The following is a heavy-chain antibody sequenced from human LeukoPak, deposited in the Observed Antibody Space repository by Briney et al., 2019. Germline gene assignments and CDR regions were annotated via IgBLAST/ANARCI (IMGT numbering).Heavy chain of an antibody. CDR2: INPNSGGT. D-gene: IGHD3-10*01. Sequence: ASVKVSCKASGYTFTGYYMHWVRQAPGRGLEWMGWINPNSGGTNYAQKFQGRVTMTRDTSISTAYMELSRLRSDDTAVYYCARESNDIGDLAFDYWGQGTLVTVSS. CDR1: GYTFTGYY. CDR3: ARESNDIGDLAFDY. V-gene: IGHV1-2*02. J-gene: IGHJ4*02.